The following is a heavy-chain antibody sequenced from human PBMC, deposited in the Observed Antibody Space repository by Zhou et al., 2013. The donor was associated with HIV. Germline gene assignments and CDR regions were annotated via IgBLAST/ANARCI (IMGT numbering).Heavy chain of an antibody. CDR3: ARGGGSRIDNAFDI. J-gene: IGHJ3*02. CDR2: ISPIFGMA. D-gene: IGHD3-16*01. Sequence: QVYLVQSGAEVKKPGSSVKVSCKASGGTFDNYAVAWVRQAPGRGLEWMGGISPIFGMANYGQNFKNRVSITTDGSTRTTYMELSSLKSEDTAVYFCARGGGSRIDNAFDIWGQGTSVTVS. CDR1: GGTFDNYA. V-gene: IGHV1-69*05.